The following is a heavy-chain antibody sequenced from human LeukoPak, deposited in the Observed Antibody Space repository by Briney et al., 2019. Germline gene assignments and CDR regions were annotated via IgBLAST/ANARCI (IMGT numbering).Heavy chain of an antibody. J-gene: IGHJ4*02. Sequence: PGGSLRLSCAASGFTFSSYSMNWVRQAPGKGLEWVSYISGSSRVVYYADSVKGRFTISRDNAKNSLYLQMNSLRDEDTAVYYCARDMDTSGYNFDYWSQGTLVTVSS. CDR1: GFTFSSYS. V-gene: IGHV3-48*02. CDR3: ARDMDTSGYNFDY. CDR2: ISGSSRVV. D-gene: IGHD5-12*01.